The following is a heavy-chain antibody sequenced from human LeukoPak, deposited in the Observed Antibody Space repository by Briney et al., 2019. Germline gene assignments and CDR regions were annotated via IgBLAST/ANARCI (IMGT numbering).Heavy chain of an antibody. CDR1: GYSFSSGYY. D-gene: IGHD3-10*01. Sequence: SETLSLTCTVSGYSFSSGYYWGWIRPAPGKGMEWIGNIYSSGSTYYNPSLKSRVTISLDTSNNQFSLKLSSVTAADTAVYYCARDLQYYASGSYPRPWGWFDPWGQGTLVTVSS. V-gene: IGHV4-38-2*02. CDR2: IYSSGST. CDR3: ARDLQYYASGSYPRPWGWFDP. J-gene: IGHJ5*02.